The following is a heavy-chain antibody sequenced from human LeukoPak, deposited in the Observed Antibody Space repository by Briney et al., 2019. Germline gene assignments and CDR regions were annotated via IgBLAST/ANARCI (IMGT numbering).Heavy chain of an antibody. D-gene: IGHD6-13*01. J-gene: IGHJ6*03. CDR3: AKDAYSASPRGYYMDV. CDR2: VSSNSGSM. Sequence: GGSLRLSCAASGFSFDDYAMHWVRQVPGKGLEWVSGVSSNSGSMGYADSVKGRFTISRDNAKNSLYLQMNSLRAEDMGLYCCAKDAYSASPRGYYMDVWGKGTTVTVSS. V-gene: IGHV3-9*03. CDR1: GFSFDDYA.